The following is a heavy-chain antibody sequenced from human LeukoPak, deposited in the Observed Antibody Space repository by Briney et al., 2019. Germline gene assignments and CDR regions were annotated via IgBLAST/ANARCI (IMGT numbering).Heavy chain of an antibody. D-gene: IGHD1/OR15-1a*01. CDR2: ISASDGNT. CDR3: TKDEGWEHHY. Sequence: GGSQRLSCAASGFTIRSSGMSWVRQAPGKGLEWVSGISASDGNTYYADSVQGRFTISRDSSENTLYLQMNSLRAGDTAIYYCTKDEGWEHHYWGQGTLVTVSS. J-gene: IGHJ4*02. CDR1: GFTIRSSG. V-gene: IGHV3-23*01.